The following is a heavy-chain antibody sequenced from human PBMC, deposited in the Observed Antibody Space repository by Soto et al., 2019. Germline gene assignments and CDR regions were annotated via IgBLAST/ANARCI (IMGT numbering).Heavy chain of an antibody. V-gene: IGHV3-74*01. Sequence: GGSLRLSCAASGFTFGSYWMHWVRQAPGKGLVWVSRINPDGSSTNYADSVKGRFTISRDNAKNTLYLQMISLRAEDTAVYYCTRDPPGTGIDYWGQGTLVTVSS. D-gene: IGHD1-1*01. CDR2: INPDGSST. CDR1: GFTFGSYW. CDR3: TRDPPGTGIDY. J-gene: IGHJ4*02.